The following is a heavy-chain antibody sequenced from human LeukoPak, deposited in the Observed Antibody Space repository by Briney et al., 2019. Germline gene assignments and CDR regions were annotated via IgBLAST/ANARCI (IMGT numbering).Heavy chain of an antibody. CDR3: ARDPTFYDSSGYYYSPFDY. CDR1: GFTFSSYA. CDR2: ISGSGGST. V-gene: IGHV3-23*01. D-gene: IGHD3-22*01. J-gene: IGHJ4*02. Sequence: PGGSLRLSCAASGFTFSSYAMSWVRQAPGKGLEWVSAISGSGGSTYYADSVKGRYTISRDNSKNTLYLQMNSLRAEDTAVYYCARDPTFYDSSGYYYSPFDYWGQGTLVTVSS.